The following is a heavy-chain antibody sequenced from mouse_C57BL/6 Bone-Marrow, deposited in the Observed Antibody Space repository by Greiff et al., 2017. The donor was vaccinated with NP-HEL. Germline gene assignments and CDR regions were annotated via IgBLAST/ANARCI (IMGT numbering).Heavy chain of an antibody. D-gene: IGHD1-1*01. J-gene: IGHJ1*03. V-gene: IGHV3-4*01. CDR1: GYSITNGNHW. Sequence: EVKLQESGPALVKPSQTVSLTCTVTGYSITNGNHWWNWIRQVSGSKLEWIGYISSSGSTDSNPSLKSRISITRDTSKNQLFLQLNSVTTEDIATYYCASNYYGSPYWYFDVWGTGTTVTVSS. CDR2: ISSSGST. CDR3: ASNYYGSPYWYFDV.